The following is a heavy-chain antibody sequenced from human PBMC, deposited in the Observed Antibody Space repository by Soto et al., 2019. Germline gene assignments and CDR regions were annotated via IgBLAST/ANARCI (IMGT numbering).Heavy chain of an antibody. J-gene: IGHJ6*02. CDR1: GVTFSYHA. CDR2: ISYDGDNK. Sequence: QVQLVESGGGVVQPGRSLRLSCAASGVTFSYHALNWVRQAPGKGLEWVAVISYDGDNKYIAEAVKGRLTISRDNPKNTVSLQMHSLRTEDTAMYFCARGTTTAAFSVMDVWGQGTTVTVSS. D-gene: IGHD2-2*01. CDR3: ARGTTTAAFSVMDV. V-gene: IGHV3-30-3*01.